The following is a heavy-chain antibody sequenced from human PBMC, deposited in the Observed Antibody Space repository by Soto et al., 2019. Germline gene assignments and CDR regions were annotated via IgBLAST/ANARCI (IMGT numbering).Heavy chain of an antibody. CDR2: ISWNSNTI. CDR3: AKDTGPN. V-gene: IGHV3-9*01. Sequence: GGSLRLSCSASGFTFENYAMHWVRQAPGKGLEWVSGISWNSNTIAYADSVKGRFTISRDNAKNSLYLQMNSLRAADTAFYYCAKDTGPNWGQGTLVTVSS. CDR1: GFTFENYA. J-gene: IGHJ4*02.